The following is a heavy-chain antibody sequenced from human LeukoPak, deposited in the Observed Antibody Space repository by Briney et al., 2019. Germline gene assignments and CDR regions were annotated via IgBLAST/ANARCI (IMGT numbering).Heavy chain of an antibody. Sequence: ASVKVSCKASGYTFTGYYMHWVRQAPGQGLEWMGWINPNSGGTNYAQKLQGRVTMTTDTSTSTAYMELRSLRSDDTAVYYCARGPPEGYSYGFHDYWGQGTLVTVSS. V-gene: IGHV1-2*02. D-gene: IGHD5-18*01. CDR1: GYTFTGYY. CDR3: ARGPPEGYSYGFHDY. J-gene: IGHJ4*02. CDR2: INPNSGGT.